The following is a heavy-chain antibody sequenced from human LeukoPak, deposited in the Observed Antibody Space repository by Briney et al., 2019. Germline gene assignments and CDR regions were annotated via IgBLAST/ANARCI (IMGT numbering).Heavy chain of an antibody. J-gene: IGHJ5*02. CDR1: GYSFTSYW. D-gene: IGHD3-22*01. Sequence: GESLKISCKGSGYSFTSYWIGWVRQMPGKGLEWMGIIYPGDSDTRYSPSFQGQVTISADKSISAAYLQWSSLKASDTAMYYCARQCHYYDSSGYYLYNWFDPWGQGTLVTVSS. CDR3: ARQCHYYDSSGYYLYNWFDP. V-gene: IGHV5-51*01. CDR2: IYPGDSDT.